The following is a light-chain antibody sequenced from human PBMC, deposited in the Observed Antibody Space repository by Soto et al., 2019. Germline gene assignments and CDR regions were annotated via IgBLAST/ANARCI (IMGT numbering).Light chain of an antibody. CDR1: SSDVGGYNY. CDR2: EVS. J-gene: IGLJ3*02. Sequence: QSALAQPASVSGSPGQSLTIFCTGTSSDVGGYNYVSWYQQHPGKAPKLIIYEVSNRPSGVSNRFSGSKSDNTASLTISGLQAEDEADYYCSSYTSSSTWVFGGGTQLTVL. CDR3: SSYTSSSTWV. V-gene: IGLV2-14*01.